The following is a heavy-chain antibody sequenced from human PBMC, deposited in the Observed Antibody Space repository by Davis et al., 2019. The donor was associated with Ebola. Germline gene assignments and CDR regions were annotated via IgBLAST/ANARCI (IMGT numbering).Heavy chain of an antibody. J-gene: IGHJ4*02. CDR1: GFTFRCYA. CDR3: ARSVDTPVVPYLDY. D-gene: IGHD5-18*01. Sequence: GESLKTPCEAPGFTFRCYAMHRVRQAPGKGLEWVAVISYDGSNAHHADHCKGRFTISRDNYKNTQYLEMNSLRAEDTAVYYWARSVDTPVVPYLDYWGQGALVTVSS. V-gene: IGHV3-30*04. CDR2: ISYDGSNA.